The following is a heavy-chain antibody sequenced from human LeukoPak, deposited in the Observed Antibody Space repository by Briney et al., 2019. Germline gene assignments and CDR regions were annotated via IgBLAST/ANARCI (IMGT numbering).Heavy chain of an antibody. CDR1: GGSISSYY. CDR2: IYYSGST. J-gene: IGHJ4*02. CDR3: AIDRYYYDSSGYYQLDY. D-gene: IGHD3-22*01. Sequence: SETLSLTCTVSGGSISSYYWSWIRQPPGKGLEWIGYIYYSGSTNYNPSLKSRVTISVDTSKNQFSLKLSSVTAADTAVYYCAIDRYYYDSSGYYQLDYWGQGTLVSVSS. V-gene: IGHV4-59*01.